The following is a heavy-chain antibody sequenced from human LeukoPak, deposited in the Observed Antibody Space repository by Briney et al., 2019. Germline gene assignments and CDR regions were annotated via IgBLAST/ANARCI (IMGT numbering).Heavy chain of an antibody. CDR3: ARAPGYSSSWYAPGFDY. J-gene: IGHJ4*02. Sequence: PSETLSLTCTVSGGSISSGGYYWSWIRQHPGKGLEWIGYIYYSGSTNYNPSLKSRVTISVDTSKNQFSLKLSSVTAADTAVYYCARAPGYSSSWYAPGFDYWGQGTLVTVSS. V-gene: IGHV4-61*08. CDR2: IYYSGST. D-gene: IGHD6-13*01. CDR1: GGSISSGGYY.